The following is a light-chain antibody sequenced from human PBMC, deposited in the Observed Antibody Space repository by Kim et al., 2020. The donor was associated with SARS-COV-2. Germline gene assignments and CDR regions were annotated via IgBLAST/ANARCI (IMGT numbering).Light chain of an antibody. V-gene: IGKV3-15*01. CDR2: DVS. CDR1: QSVSNN. J-gene: IGKJ1*01. CDR3: QYYSNWPRT. Sequence: EIVMTQSPATMSVSPGERATLCCRTSQSVSNNVAWYQQKPGQAPRLLIYDVSTRATGIPARFSGSGSGTDFSLTISSLQSEDFAVYYCQYYSNWPRTFGQGTKVEIK.